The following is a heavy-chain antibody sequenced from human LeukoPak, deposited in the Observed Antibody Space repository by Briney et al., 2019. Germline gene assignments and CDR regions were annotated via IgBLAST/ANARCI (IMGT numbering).Heavy chain of an antibody. CDR3: ARGVAMDTYYFDY. V-gene: IGHV4-39*07. J-gene: IGHJ4*02. D-gene: IGHD5-18*01. CDR2: IYYSGST. CDR1: GGSISSSSYY. Sequence: SETLSLTCTVSGGSISSSSYYWGWIRQPPGKGLEWIGSIYYSGSTYYNPSLKSRVTISVDTSKNQFSLKLSSVTAADTAVYYCARGVAMDTYYFDYWGQGTLVTVSS.